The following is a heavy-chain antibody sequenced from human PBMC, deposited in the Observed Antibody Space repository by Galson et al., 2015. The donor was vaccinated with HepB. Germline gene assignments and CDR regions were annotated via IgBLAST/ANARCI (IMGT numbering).Heavy chain of an antibody. J-gene: IGHJ5*02. CDR3: ARDGGGYCSSTSCYNWFDP. CDR2: IIPIFGTA. D-gene: IGHD2-2*01. CDR1: GGTFSSYA. V-gene: IGHV1-69*13. Sequence: SVKVSCKASGGTFSSYAISWVRQAPGQGLEWMGGIIPIFGTANYAQKFQGRVTITADESTSTAYMELSSLRSEDTAVYYCARDGGGYCSSTSCYNWFDPWGQGTLVTVSS.